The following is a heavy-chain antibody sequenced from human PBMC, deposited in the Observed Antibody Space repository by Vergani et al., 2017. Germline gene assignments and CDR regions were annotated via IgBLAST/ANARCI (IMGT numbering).Heavy chain of an antibody. CDR2: INPNSGST. J-gene: IGHJ2*01. D-gene: IGHD3-9*01. CDR3: ARGLLLAGLILGWYFDL. CDR1: GYTFTGYY. Sequence: QVQLVQSGAEVKKPGASVKVSCKASGYTFTGYYMHWVRQAPGQGLEWMGWINPNSGSTNYAQKFQGRVTMTRDTSISTAYMELSRLRSDDTAVYYCARGLLLAGLILGWYFDLWGRGTLVTVSS. V-gene: IGHV1-2*02.